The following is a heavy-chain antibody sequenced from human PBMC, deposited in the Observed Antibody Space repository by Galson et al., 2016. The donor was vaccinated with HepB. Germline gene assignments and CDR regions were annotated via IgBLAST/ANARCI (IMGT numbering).Heavy chain of an antibody. CDR1: GFTFSSNA. V-gene: IGHV3-64D*06. J-gene: IGHJ4*02. CDR2: ITSNGGNT. CDR3: VNRGSSGWYDY. D-gene: IGHD6-19*01. Sequence: SLRLSCAASGFTFSSNAMHWVRQAPGKGLECVSAITSNGGNTYYADSGKGRFTISRDNSKNTLYLQMTSLRAEDTAVYYCVNRGSSGWYDYWGQGTLVTVSS.